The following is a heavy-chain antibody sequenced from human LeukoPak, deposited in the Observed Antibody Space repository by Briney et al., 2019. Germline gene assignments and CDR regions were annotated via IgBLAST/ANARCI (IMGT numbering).Heavy chain of an antibody. J-gene: IGHJ4*02. CDR2: INRSGST. CDR1: GGSFRAYY. D-gene: IGHD5-18*01. Sequence: SETLSLTCAVYGGSFRAYYWSWIRQSPGKGLEWIGEINRSGSTNYTPSLKSRVTMSLDTSKNQSSLKLSSVTAADTAVYYCAREREVSYSYVDYWGQGTLVTVSS. V-gene: IGHV4-34*01. CDR3: AREREVSYSYVDY.